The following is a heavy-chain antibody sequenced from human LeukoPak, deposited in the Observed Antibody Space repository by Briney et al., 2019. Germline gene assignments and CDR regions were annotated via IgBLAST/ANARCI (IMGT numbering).Heavy chain of an antibody. CDR3: ARGPYKDFWSGYSDY. D-gene: IGHD3-3*01. Sequence: QTGGSLRLSCSASGFTFSSYSMNWVRQAPGKGLEWVSYISSSTTIYYSDSVKGGFTISRDNAKNSLYLQMNSLRVADTAVYYCARGPYKDFWSGYSDYWGQGTLVTVSS. J-gene: IGHJ4*02. CDR1: GFTFSSYS. V-gene: IGHV3-48*01. CDR2: ISSSTTI.